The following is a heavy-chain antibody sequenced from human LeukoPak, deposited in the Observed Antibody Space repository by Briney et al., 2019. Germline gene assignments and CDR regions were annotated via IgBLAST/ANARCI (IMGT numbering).Heavy chain of an antibody. D-gene: IGHD4/OR15-4a*01. J-gene: IGHJ4*02. V-gene: IGHV3-7*01. CDR1: GFMFRRYW. Sequence: GGSLRLSCGASGFMFRRYWMSWVRQAPGKGLEWVANINQDGTEKYYVDSVRGRFTISRDNDNNSFYLHMNSLRVEDTAVYYCARGLSLDYWGQGTLVTVSS. CDR2: INQDGTEK. CDR3: ARGLSLDY.